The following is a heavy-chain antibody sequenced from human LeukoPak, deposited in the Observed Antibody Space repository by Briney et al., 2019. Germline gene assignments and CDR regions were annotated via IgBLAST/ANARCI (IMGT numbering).Heavy chain of an antibody. CDR3: AGDFGGSYREGYFDL. Sequence: PSETLSLTWAVSGYSISRGYYWGWIRQPPGKGLEWIESIYHSGSTYYNPSLKSRVTISVDTSKNQFSLKLSSVTAADTAVYYCAGDFGGSYREGYFDLWGRGTLVTVSS. CDR2: IYHSGST. J-gene: IGHJ2*01. CDR1: GYSISRGYY. D-gene: IGHD3-10*01. V-gene: IGHV4-38-2*02.